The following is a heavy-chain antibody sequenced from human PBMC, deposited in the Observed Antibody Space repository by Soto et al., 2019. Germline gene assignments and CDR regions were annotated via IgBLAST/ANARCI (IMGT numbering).Heavy chain of an antibody. J-gene: IGHJ4*02. CDR3: ASSIVVVNALEY. CDR1: GYTFTSYA. Sequence: ASVKDSCKASGYTFTSYAMHSVRQAPGQRLEWMGWINAGNGNTKYSQKFQGRVTITRDTSASTAYMELSSLRSEDTAVYYCASSIVVVNALEYWGQGTLVTGSS. V-gene: IGHV1-3*01. D-gene: IGHD2-21*01. CDR2: INAGNGNT.